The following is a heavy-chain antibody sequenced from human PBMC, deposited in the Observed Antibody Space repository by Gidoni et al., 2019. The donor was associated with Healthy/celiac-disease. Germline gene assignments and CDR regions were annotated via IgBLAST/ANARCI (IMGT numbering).Heavy chain of an antibody. CDR1: GFTFSSYS. CDR2: IRSSSSTI. CDR3: AREKVVVTAQVYYFDY. V-gene: IGHV3-48*01. D-gene: IGHD2-21*02. J-gene: IGHJ4*02. Sequence: EVQLVESGGGLVQPGGSLSLSCAASGFTFSSYSMNWVRQSPGKGLELVSYIRSSSSTIYYEDSVKGRFTISRDNAKNSLYLQMNSLRAEDTAVYYCAREKVVVTAQVYYFDYWGQGTLVTVSS.